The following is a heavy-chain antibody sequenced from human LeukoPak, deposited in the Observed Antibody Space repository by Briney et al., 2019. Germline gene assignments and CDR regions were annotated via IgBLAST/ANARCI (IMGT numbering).Heavy chain of an antibody. V-gene: IGHV3-7*01. CDR1: GFTFSSYW. CDR3: TSRPGAYYFDY. J-gene: IGHJ4*02. CDR2: IKQDGSEK. D-gene: IGHD3-10*01. Sequence: QPGGSLRLSCAASGFTFSSYWMSWVRQAPGKGLEWVANIKQDGSEKYYVDSVKGRFTISRDNAKNSLYLQMNSLRAEDTAVYYCTSRPGAYYFDYWGQGTLVTVSS.